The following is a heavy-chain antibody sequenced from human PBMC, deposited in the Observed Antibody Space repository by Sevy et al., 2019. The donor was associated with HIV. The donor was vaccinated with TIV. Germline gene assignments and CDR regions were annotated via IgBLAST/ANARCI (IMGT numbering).Heavy chain of an antibody. D-gene: IGHD3-16*02. CDR2: IKQDGSEK. CDR1: GFTFSSYW. CDR3: ASHYVWGSCRYTYYFDY. J-gene: IGHJ4*02. V-gene: IGHV3-7*03. Sequence: GGSLRLSCAASGFTFSSYWMSWVRQAPGKGLEWVANIKQDGSEKYYVDSVKGRFTISRDNAKNSLYLQMNSLRAEDTAVYYCASHYVWGSCRYTYYFDYWGQGTLVTVSS.